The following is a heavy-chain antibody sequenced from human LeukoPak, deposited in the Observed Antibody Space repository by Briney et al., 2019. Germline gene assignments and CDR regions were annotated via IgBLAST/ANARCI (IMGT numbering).Heavy chain of an antibody. Sequence: SVKVSCKASGGTFSSYAISWVRQAPGQGLEWMGRIIPTLGIANYAQKFQGRVTITADKSTSTAYMELSSLRSEDTAVYYCARGCSSTSCYYYYGMDVWGQGTTVTVSS. CDR3: ARGCSSTSCYYYYGMDV. CDR1: GGTFSSYA. D-gene: IGHD2-2*01. J-gene: IGHJ6*02. V-gene: IGHV1-69*04. CDR2: IIPTLGIA.